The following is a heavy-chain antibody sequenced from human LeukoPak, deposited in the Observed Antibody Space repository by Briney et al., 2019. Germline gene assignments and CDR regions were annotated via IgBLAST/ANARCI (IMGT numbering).Heavy chain of an antibody. CDR2: IWYDGSNK. V-gene: IGHV3-33*01. CDR3: ARAFDP. J-gene: IGHJ5*02. CDR1: GFTFSSYG. Sequence: GGSLRLSCATSGFTFSSYGMHWVRQAPGKGLEWVAVIWYDGSNKYYADSVKGRFTISGDNSKNTLYLQMNSLRAEDTAVYYCARAFDPWGQGTLVTVSS.